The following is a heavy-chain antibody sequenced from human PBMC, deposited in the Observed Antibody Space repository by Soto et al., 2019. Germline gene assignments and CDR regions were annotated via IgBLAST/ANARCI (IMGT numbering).Heavy chain of an antibody. V-gene: IGHV2-70*01. CDR3: ARIRQTTPDYYYYGMDV. J-gene: IGHJ6*02. D-gene: IGHD1-1*01. CDR1: GFSLSTSGMC. Sequence: ASGPTLVNPTQTLTLTCTFSGFSLSTSGMCVSWIRQPPGKALEWLALIDWDDDKYYSTSLKTRLTISKDTSKNQVVLTMTNMDPVDTATYYCARIRQTTPDYYYYGMDVWGQRTTVTVSS. CDR2: IDWDDDK.